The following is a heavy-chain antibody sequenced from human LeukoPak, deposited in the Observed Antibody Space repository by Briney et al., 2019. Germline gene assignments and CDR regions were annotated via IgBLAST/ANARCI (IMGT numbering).Heavy chain of an antibody. CDR2: IYHSGST. CDR3: ARVRTGSLFDY. J-gene: IGHJ4*02. CDR1: GYSISSGYY. V-gene: IGHV4-38-2*02. D-gene: IGHD1-26*01. Sequence: SETLSLTCTVSGYSISSGYYWGWIRQPPGKGLEWIGSIYHSGSTYYNPSLKSRVTISVDTSKNQFSLKLSSVTAADTAVYYCARVRTGSLFDYWGQGTLVTVSS.